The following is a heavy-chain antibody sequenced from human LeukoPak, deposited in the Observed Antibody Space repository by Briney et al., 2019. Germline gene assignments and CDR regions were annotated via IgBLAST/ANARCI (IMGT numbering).Heavy chain of an antibody. CDR3: APDPNKWLRNY. Sequence: GGSLRLSCAASGFTFSSSAMSWVRQVPGKGLEWVSGISASGGSTYYADSVKGRFTISRDNSKNTLNLQMNNLRAEDTAIYYCAPDPNKWLRNYWGQGTLVTVSS. D-gene: IGHD5-12*01. V-gene: IGHV3-23*01. CDR1: GFTFSSSA. CDR2: ISASGGST. J-gene: IGHJ4*02.